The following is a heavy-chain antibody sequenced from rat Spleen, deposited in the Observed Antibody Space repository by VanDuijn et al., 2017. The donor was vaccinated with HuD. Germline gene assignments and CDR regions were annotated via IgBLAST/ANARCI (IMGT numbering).Heavy chain of an antibody. CDR2: IINTGGSM. Sequence: EVQLVESGGGLVQPGRSLKISCVASGFTFNNYWMTWNRQTPGRGLEWVASIINTGGSMYYPDSVRGRFTVSRDNAKGTLYLQMNSLTSEDTATYYCTRATTYGYTFDYWGQGVMVTVSS. V-gene: IGHV5-31*01. J-gene: IGHJ2*01. CDR1: GFTFNNYW. D-gene: IGHD1-4*01. CDR3: TRATTYGYTFDY.